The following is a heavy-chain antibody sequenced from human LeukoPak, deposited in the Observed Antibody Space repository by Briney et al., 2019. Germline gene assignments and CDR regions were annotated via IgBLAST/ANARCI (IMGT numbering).Heavy chain of an antibody. CDR3: ARDRYYGSGSYYGFDY. CDR1: GYTFSDYY. V-gene: IGHV3-11*04. CDR2: ISSSGSTI. J-gene: IGHJ4*02. D-gene: IGHD3-10*01. Sequence: GGSLRLSCASSGYTFSDYYMSWIRHAPGKGLEWVSYISSSGSTIYYADSVKGRFTISRDNAKNSLYLQMNSLRAEDTAVYYCARDRYYGSGSYYGFDYWGQGTLVTVSS.